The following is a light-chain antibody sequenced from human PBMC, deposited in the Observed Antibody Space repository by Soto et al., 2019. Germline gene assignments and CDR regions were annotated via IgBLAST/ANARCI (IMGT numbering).Light chain of an antibody. CDR2: GAS. V-gene: IGKV3-20*01. J-gene: IGKJ5*01. CDR1: QSVTSTS. CDR3: QHYVTSSIT. Sequence: EIVLTQSAGTLSLSAGERATLSCRASQSVTSTSLAWYQQKHGQAPRLVMYGASSRATGTPDRISGGGSGTDFTLTISRLETEDFAVYYCQHYVTSSITFGQGTRLEIK.